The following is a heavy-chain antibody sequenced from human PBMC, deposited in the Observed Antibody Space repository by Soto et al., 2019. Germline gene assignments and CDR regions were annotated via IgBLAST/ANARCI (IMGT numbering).Heavy chain of an antibody. CDR1: GYSISSGYY. J-gene: IGHJ6*02. D-gene: IGHD2-8*02. CDR3: ARDPLLGSLITGYYYGMDV. V-gene: IGHV4-38-2*02. Sequence: SETLSLTCAVSGYSISSGYYWGWIRQPPGKGLEWIGSIYHSGSTYYNPSLKSRVTVSVDTSKNQFSLKLSSVTAADTAVYYCARDPLLGSLITGYYYGMDVWGQGTTVTVSS. CDR2: IYHSGST.